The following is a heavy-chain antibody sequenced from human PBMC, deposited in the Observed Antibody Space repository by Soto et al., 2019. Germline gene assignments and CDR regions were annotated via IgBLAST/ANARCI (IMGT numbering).Heavy chain of an antibody. D-gene: IGHD2-21*02. CDR3: AKSPAYCGGDCYIYFDY. J-gene: IGHJ4*02. Sequence: GSLRLSCAASGFTFSSYAMSWVRQAPGKGLEWVSAISGSGGSTYYADSVKGRFTISRDNSKNTLYLQMNSLRAEDTAVYYCAKSPAYCGGDCYIYFDYWGQGTLVTVSS. CDR1: GFTFSSYA. CDR2: ISGSGGST. V-gene: IGHV3-23*01.